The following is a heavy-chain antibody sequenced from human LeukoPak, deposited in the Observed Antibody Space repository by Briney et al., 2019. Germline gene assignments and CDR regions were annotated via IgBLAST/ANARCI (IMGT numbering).Heavy chain of an antibody. V-gene: IGHV3-21*01. J-gene: IGHJ4*02. CDR3: ARDFGPAADPNAEYYFDY. CDR2: ISSSSSYI. Sequence: PGGSLRLSCAASGFTFSSYSMNWVRQAPGKGLEWVSSISSSSSYIYYADSVKGRFTISRDNAKNSLYLQMNSLRAEDTAVYYCARDFGPAADPNAEYYFDYWGQGTLVTVSS. D-gene: IGHD2-2*01. CDR1: GFTFSSYS.